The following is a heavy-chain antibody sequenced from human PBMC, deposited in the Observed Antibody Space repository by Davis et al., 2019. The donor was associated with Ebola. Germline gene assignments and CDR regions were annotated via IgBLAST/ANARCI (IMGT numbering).Heavy chain of an antibody. CDR1: GGTFSSYA. V-gene: IGHV1-69*10. CDR3: ARDRGYCSSTSCYTDYFDY. CDR2: IIPILGIA. Sequence: SVKVSCKASGGTFSSYAISWVRQAPGQGLEWMGGIIPILGIANYAQKFQGRVTITADKSTSTAYMELSSLRSEDTAVYYCARDRGYCSSTSCYTDYFDYWGQGTLVTVSS. J-gene: IGHJ4*02. D-gene: IGHD2-2*02.